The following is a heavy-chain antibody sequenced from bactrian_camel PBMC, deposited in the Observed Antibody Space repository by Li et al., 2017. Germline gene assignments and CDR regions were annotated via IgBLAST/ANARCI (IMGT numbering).Heavy chain of an antibody. CDR3: AADKTWYTNSLIDTAYNY. D-gene: IGHD1*01. CDR1: GLIYSRHY. Sequence: HVQLVESGGGSVQAGGSLRLSCAASGLIYSRHYMAWFRQAPGKERERVARITGPGTTTYADSVEGRFTISHDNAKNTLYLQMDSLKPEDTAMYICAADKTWYTNSLIDTAYNYWGPGTQVTVS. J-gene: IGHJ4*01. CDR2: ITGPGTT. V-gene: IGHV3S53*01.